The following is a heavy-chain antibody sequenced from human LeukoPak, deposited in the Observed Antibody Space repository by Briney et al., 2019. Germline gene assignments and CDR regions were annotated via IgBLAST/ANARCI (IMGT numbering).Heavy chain of an antibody. CDR3: ARDVGYETEY. Sequence: GGSLRLSCAASGFTFSTSWMHWVRQAPGKGLVWLSRINTDGSITNYADSVEGRFTISRDNAKNTLYLQINSLRAEDTAVYYCARDVGYETEYWGQGTLVTVSS. V-gene: IGHV3-74*01. CDR2: INTDGSIT. D-gene: IGHD5-12*01. CDR1: GFTFSTSW. J-gene: IGHJ4*02.